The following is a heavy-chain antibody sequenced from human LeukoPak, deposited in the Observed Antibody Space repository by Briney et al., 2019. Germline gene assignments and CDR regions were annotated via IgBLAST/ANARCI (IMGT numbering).Heavy chain of an antibody. CDR3: ARDRGDIVVVPAAYDY. J-gene: IGHJ4*02. CDR2: ISSSGSTI. CDR1: GFTFSDYY. V-gene: IGHV3-11*01. Sequence: PGGSLRLSCAASGFTFSDYYMSWIRQAPGKGLEWVSYISSSGSTIYYADSVKGRSTISRDKAKNSLYLQMNSLRAEDTAVYYCARDRGDIVVVPAAYDYWGQGTLVTVSS. D-gene: IGHD2-2*01.